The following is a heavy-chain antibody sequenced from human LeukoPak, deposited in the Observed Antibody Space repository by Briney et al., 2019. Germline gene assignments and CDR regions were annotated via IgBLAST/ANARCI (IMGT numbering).Heavy chain of an antibody. D-gene: IGHD4-17*01. CDR1: GFTFGDYA. V-gene: IGHV3-49*03. J-gene: IGHJ6*02. CDR3: TRVGDYERDYYYYGMDV. Sequence: PGGSLRLSCTASGFTFGDYAMSWFRQAPGKGLEWAGFIRSKAYGGTTEYAASVKGRFTISRDDSKSIAYLQMNSLKTEDTAAYYCTRVGDYERDYYYYGMDVWGQGTTVTVSS. CDR2: IRSKAYGGTT.